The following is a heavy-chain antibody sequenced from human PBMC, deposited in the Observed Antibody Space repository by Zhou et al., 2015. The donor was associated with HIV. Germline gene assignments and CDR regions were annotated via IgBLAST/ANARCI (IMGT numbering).Heavy chain of an antibody. V-gene: IGHV1-2*06. Sequence: QVQLVQSGSELKKPGASVKVSCKASGYTFTSYAMNWVRQAPGQGLEWMGRIDPNTGRTNLAQKFQGRVTMTRDTSISTAYMELSTLRHDDTAVYFCASFYASGSVVWGKGTTVTVSS. J-gene: IGHJ6*04. D-gene: IGHD3-10*01. CDR1: GYTFTSYA. CDR2: IDPNTGRT. CDR3: ASFYASGSVV.